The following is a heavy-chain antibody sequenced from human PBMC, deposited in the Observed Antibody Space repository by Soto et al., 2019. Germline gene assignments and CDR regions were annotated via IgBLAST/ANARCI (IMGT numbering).Heavy chain of an antibody. V-gene: IGHV2-5*02. CDR1: GFSLSTSGVG. J-gene: IGHJ6*03. CDR2: IYWDDAK. CDR3: AHSRAFFHYYYMDV. Sequence: QITWKESGPTLVKPTQTLTLTCTFSGFSLSTSGVGVDWIRQSPGKALEWLALIYWDDAKRYSPSLKSRLTITTDPSKNQVVLTMTDMDPVDTGTYYCAHSRAFFHYYYMDVWGKGTTVTVSS.